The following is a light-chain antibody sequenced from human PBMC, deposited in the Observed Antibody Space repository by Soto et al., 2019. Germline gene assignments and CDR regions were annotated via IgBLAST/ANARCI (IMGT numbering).Light chain of an antibody. Sequence: EIVMTQSPATLSVSPGERATLSCRASQSVSSNLALYQQKPGQAPRLLIYDASNRATGIPARFSGSGSGTDFTLTINSLEPEDFAVYYCQQYNDNWPTFGQGTKV. CDR1: QSVSSN. J-gene: IGKJ1*01. CDR2: DAS. CDR3: QQYNDNWPT. V-gene: IGKV3D-15*01.